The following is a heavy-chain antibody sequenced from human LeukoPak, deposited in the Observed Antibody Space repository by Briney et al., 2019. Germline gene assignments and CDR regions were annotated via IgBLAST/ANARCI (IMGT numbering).Heavy chain of an antibody. CDR3: AKDIVVVPAAIYSSSRYDY. J-gene: IGHJ4*02. CDR2: ISGSGGST. Sequence: GGSLRLSCAASGFTFSSYAMSWVRQAPGKGLEWVSAISGSGGSTYYADSVKGRFTISRDNSKNTLYLQMNSLRAEDTAVYYCAKDIVVVPAAIYSSSRYDYWGQGTLVTVSS. CDR1: GFTFSSYA. V-gene: IGHV3-23*01. D-gene: IGHD2-2*01.